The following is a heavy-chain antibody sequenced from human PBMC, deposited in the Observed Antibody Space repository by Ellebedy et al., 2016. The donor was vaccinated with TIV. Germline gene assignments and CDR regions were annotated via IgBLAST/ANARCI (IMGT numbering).Heavy chain of an antibody. CDR1: GFTFSSYA. CDR3: AKISPTHRGAFDI. CDR2: FGGRSTTT. J-gene: IGHJ3*02. V-gene: IGHV3-23*01. D-gene: IGHD3-3*02. Sequence: GESLKISXEASGFTFSSYAMSWLRQAPGKGLEWVSVFGGRSTTTYYADSVKGRFTNSRDNSKNTLFLQMNSLRGDDTARYYCAKISPTHRGAFDIWGQGTMVTVSS.